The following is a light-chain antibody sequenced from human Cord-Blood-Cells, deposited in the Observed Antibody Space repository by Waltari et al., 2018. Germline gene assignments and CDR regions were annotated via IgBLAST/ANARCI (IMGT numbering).Light chain of an antibody. V-gene: IGKV1-39*01. CDR2: AAS. CDR3: QQSYSTPIT. CDR1: QSISSY. Sequence: QMTQSPSSLSVSVGHSVTITCRASQSISSYLNWYQQKPGKAPKLLIYAASSLQSGVPSRFSGSGSGTDFTLTISSLQPEDFATYYCQQSYSTPITFGQGTRLEIK. J-gene: IGKJ5*01.